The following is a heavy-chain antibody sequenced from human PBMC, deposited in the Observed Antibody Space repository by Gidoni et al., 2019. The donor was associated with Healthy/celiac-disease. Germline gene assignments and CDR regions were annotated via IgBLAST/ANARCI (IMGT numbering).Heavy chain of an antibody. CDR3: ARLLYYDYYYGMDV. J-gene: IGHJ6*02. V-gene: IGHV4-59*08. Sequence: QVQLQESGPGLVKPSETLSLTCTVSGGSISSYYWSWIRQPPGKGLEWIGYIYYSGSTNYNPSLKSRVTISVDTSKNQFSLKLSSVTAADTAVYYCARLLYYDYYYGMDVWGQGTTVTVSS. CDR2: IYYSGST. CDR1: GGSISSYY.